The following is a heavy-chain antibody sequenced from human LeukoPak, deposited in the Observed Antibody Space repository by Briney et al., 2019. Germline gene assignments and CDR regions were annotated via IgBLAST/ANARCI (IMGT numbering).Heavy chain of an antibody. CDR3: ARRPGN. CDR2: ITNDGSST. CDR1: GLTFSSHW. J-gene: IGHJ4*02. D-gene: IGHD1-14*01. Sequence: GGSLRLSCAASGLTFSSHWMHWVRQAPGKGLVWVSRITNDGSSTTYADSVKGRFTISRDSSKNTLFLQMNDLTVEDTARYYCARRPGNWGQGILVIVSS. V-gene: IGHV3-74*01.